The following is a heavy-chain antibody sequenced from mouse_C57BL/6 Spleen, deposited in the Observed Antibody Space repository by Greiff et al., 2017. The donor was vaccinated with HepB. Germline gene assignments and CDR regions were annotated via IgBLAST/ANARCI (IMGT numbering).Heavy chain of an antibody. Sequence: EVQLQQSGPELVKPGASVKISCKASGYSFTDYNMNWVKQSNRKSLEWIGVINPNYGTTSYNQKFKGKATLTVDQSSSTAYMQLNSLTSEDSAVYYCARTNYGSSPAWFAYWGQGTLVTVSA. CDR1: GYSFTDYN. J-gene: IGHJ3*01. CDR3: ARTNYGSSPAWFAY. D-gene: IGHD1-1*01. CDR2: INPNYGTT. V-gene: IGHV1-39*01.